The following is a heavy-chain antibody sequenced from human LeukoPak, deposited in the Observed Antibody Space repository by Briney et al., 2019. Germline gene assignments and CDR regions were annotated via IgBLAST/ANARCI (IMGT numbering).Heavy chain of an antibody. CDR3: ARGQVGRAGTFRIWAYFDH. V-gene: IGHV4-4*07. CDR1: GGSISSYY. Sequence: PSETLSLTCTVSGGSISSYYWSWIRQPAGKGLEWIGRIYTSGSTNYNPSLKSRVTISVDTSKNQFSLKLSSVTAADTAVYYCARGQVGRAGTFRIWAYFDHWGQGTLVIVSS. CDR2: IYTSGST. J-gene: IGHJ4*02. D-gene: IGHD6-19*01.